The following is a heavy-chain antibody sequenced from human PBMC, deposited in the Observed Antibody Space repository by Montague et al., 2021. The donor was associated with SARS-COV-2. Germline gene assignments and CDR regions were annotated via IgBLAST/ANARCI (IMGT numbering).Heavy chain of an antibody. J-gene: IGHJ4*02. CDR3: ATQEDPSGWIPGPFDF. Sequence: SETLSLTCTVSGGSISSSSYCWAWIRQPPGKGLEWIGSIYYRGSTYYNPSLKSRVFISVDTPKNQLSLTLTSVTAADTAVYYCATQEDPSGWIPGPFDFWGQGTLLSVSS. D-gene: IGHD6-19*01. V-gene: IGHV4-39*01. CDR1: GGSISSSSYC. CDR2: IYYRGST.